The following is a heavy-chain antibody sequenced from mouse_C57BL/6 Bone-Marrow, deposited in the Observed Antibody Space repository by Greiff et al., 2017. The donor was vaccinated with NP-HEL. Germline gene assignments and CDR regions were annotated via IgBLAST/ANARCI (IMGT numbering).Heavy chain of an antibody. V-gene: IGHV1-64*01. Sequence: QVQLQQPGAELVKPGASVKLSCKASGYTFPSYWMHWVKQRPGQGLEWIGMIHPNSGSTNYNEKFKSKATLTVDKSSSTAYRQLSSLTSDDSAVYYCTRERNDYDGWFAYWGQGTLVTVSA. CDR1: GYTFPSYW. D-gene: IGHD2-4*01. J-gene: IGHJ3*01. CDR3: TRERNDYDGWFAY. CDR2: IHPNSGST.